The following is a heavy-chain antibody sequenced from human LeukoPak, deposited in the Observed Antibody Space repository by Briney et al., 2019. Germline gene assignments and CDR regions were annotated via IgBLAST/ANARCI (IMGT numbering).Heavy chain of an antibody. J-gene: IGHJ6*03. CDR2: ISSSSSYI. V-gene: IGHV3-21*01. CDR1: GFTFSSYS. D-gene: IGHD6-19*01. Sequence: GGSLRLSCAASGFTFSSYSMNWVRQAPGKGLEWVSSISSSSSYIYYADSVKGRFTISRDNAKNSLYLQMNSLRAEDTAVYYCAKSSGWYLSGYYYYYMDVWGKGTTVTVSS. CDR3: AKSSGWYLSGYYYYYMDV.